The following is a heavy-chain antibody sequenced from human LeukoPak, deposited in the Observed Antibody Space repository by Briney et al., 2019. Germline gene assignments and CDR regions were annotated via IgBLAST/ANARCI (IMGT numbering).Heavy chain of an antibody. CDR2: IYYSGSKST. Sequence: SETLSLTCTVSGGSISGYYWSWIRQSPGRGLEWIGYIYYSGSKSTNYNPSLQSRITMSVDTSKNQLSLKLSSVTAADTAVYYCARDLGDFDYGDYGWFDPWGQGTLVTVSS. CDR3: ARDLGDFDYGDYGWFDP. J-gene: IGHJ5*02. V-gene: IGHV4-59*01. D-gene: IGHD4-17*01. CDR1: GGSISGYY.